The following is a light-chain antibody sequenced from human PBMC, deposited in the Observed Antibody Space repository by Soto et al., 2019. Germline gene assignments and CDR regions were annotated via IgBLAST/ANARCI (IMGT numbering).Light chain of an antibody. CDR1: SGHSSYA. V-gene: IGLV4-69*01. CDR2: LNSDGSH. CDR3: QTWGTGIRV. J-gene: IGLJ3*02. Sequence: QLVLTQSPSASASLGASVKLTCTLSSGHSSYAIAWHQQQPEKGPRYLMKLNSDGSHSKGDGIPDRFSGSSSGPERYLTLSSLQSEDEADYYCQTWGTGIRVFGGGTKLTVL.